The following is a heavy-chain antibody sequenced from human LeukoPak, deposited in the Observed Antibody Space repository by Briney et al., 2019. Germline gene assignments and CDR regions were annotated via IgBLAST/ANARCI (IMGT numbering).Heavy chain of an antibody. CDR2: ISSSSSYI. D-gene: IGHD3-10*01. Sequence: PGGSLRLSCAASGFTFSSYSMNWVRQAPGKGLEWVPSISSSSSYIYYADSVKGRFTISRDNAKNSLYLQMNSLRAEDTAVYYCARDATSTMVRGVTGFGYWGQGTLVTVSS. CDR1: GFTFSSYS. V-gene: IGHV3-21*01. CDR3: ARDATSTMVRGVTGFGY. J-gene: IGHJ4*02.